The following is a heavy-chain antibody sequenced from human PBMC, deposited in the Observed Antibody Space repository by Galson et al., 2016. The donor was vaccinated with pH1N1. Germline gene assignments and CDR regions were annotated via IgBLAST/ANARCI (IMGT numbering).Heavy chain of an antibody. CDR3: AREGIGVAGSFDY. V-gene: IGHV3-30*03. J-gene: IGHJ4*02. Sequence: SLRLSCAASGLTFSSYGMHWVRQAPGKGLEWVAVISYDGSNKYYADSVKGRFTISRDNSKNSLYLQMNSLRAEDTAVYYCAREGIGVAGSFDYWGQGSLVTVSS. CDR1: GLTFSSYG. D-gene: IGHD6-19*01. CDR2: ISYDGSNK.